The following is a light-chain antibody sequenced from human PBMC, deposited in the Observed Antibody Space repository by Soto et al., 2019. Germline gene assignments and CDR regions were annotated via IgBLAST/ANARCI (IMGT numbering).Light chain of an antibody. J-gene: IGLJ1*01. Sequence: QSALTQPRGVSGSPGQSVTISCTGTSSDVGGYNCVSWYQQHPGKAPQLITYDVTQRPSGVPDRFSGSKSGNTASLSISGLQAEDEADYYCCSHSASYTFVVGTGTKVTVL. V-gene: IGLV2-11*01. CDR2: DVT. CDR1: SSDVGGYNC. CDR3: CSHSASYTFV.